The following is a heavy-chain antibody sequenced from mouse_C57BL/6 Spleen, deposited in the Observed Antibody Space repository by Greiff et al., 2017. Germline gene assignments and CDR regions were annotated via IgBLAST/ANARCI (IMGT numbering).Heavy chain of an antibody. V-gene: IGHV2-2*01. CDR2: IWRGGST. J-gene: IGHJ2*01. D-gene: IGHD4-1*01. CDR1: GFSLTSYG. Sequence: VQLQQSGPGLVQPSQSLSITCTVSGFSLTSYGVHWVRQSPGKGLEWLGVIWRGGSTDYNAAFISRLSISKDNSKSQVFFKMNSLQADDTAIYYCARFWDGNFDYWGQGTTLTVSS. CDR3: ARFWDGNFDY.